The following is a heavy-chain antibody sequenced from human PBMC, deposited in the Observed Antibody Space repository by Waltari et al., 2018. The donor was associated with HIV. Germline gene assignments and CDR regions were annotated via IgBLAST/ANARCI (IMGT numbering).Heavy chain of an antibody. Sequence: QVQLVQSGAEVKKPGASVKVSCKASGYTFTGYYMHWVRQAPGQGLEWMGWINPNSGGTNYAQKCQGRVTMTRDTSISTAYMELSRLRSDDTAVYYCARDHMAGGAFDIWGQGTMVTVSS. CDR3: ARDHMAGGAFDI. CDR1: GYTFTGYY. D-gene: IGHD3-10*01. V-gene: IGHV1-2*02. J-gene: IGHJ3*02. CDR2: INPNSGGT.